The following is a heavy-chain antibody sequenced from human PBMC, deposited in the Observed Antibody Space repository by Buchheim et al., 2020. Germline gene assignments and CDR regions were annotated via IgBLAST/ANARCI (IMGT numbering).Heavy chain of an antibody. J-gene: IGHJ6*03. CDR1: GFTFRNYG. Sequence: QVQLVESGGGVVQPGGSLRLSCGASGFTFRNYGMHWVRQAPGKGLEWVAVISEDGNNKYYTDSVKGRFTISRDNSKSTVDLQINSVRREDTAVYYCVKSRSGYYPRNYYFYMHVWGTGTT. CDR2: ISEDGNNK. V-gene: IGHV3-30*18. D-gene: IGHD3-3*01. CDR3: VKSRSGYYPRNYYFYMHV.